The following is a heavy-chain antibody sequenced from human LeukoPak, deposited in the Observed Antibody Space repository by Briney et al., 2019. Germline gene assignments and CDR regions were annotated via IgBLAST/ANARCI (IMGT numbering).Heavy chain of an antibody. D-gene: IGHD6-19*01. CDR3: ARAAVVAGSTETFDP. CDR2: INTKSGGT. CDR1: GYTFTGYY. J-gene: IGHJ5*02. Sequence: ASVKVSCKASGYTFTGYYMHWVRQAPGQGLEWMGWINTKSGGTNYAEKFQGRVTMTRDTSISTAYMELSRLRPDDSAVYYCARAAVVAGSTETFDPWGQGTLVTVSS. V-gene: IGHV1-2*02.